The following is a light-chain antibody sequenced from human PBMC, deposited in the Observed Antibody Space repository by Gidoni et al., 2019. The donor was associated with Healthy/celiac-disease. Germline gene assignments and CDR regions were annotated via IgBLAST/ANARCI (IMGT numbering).Light chain of an antibody. Sequence: DIQMTPSPSSLSASVVDRVTITCRASQSIASYLNWYQQKPGKAPKLLIYAASSLQSGVPSRFSGSGSGTDFTLTISSLKPEDFATYYCQQSYSTPPTFGQXTKVEIK. J-gene: IGKJ1*01. CDR1: QSIASY. CDR2: AAS. V-gene: IGKV1-39*01. CDR3: QQSYSTPPT.